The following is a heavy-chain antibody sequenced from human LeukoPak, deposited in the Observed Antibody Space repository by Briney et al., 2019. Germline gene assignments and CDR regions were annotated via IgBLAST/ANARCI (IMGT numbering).Heavy chain of an antibody. V-gene: IGHV1-2*02. CDR2: INLNSGGT. CDR1: GYTFTGSY. D-gene: IGHD3-10*01. CDR3: ARPSGGSGRWGDNRFDP. Sequence: ASVKVPCKASGYTFTGSYMHWVRQAPGQGLEWVGWINLNSGGTNYAQKFQGRVTMTRDTSISTAYMELSSLRSDDTAVYYCARPSGGSGRWGDNRFDPWGQGTLVTVSS. J-gene: IGHJ5*02.